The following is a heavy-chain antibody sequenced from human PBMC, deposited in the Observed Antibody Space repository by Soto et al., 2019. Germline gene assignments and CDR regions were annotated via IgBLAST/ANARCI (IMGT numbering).Heavy chain of an antibody. Sequence: GGSLRLSCAASGFTVSSNYMSWVRQAPGKGLEWSSVIYSGGSTYYADSVKGRFPISRHNSKNTLYLQMNSLRAEDTAVYYCARGPVTTVTKGHYYYYYGMDVWGQGTTVTVSS. V-gene: IGHV3-53*04. CDR1: GFTVSSNY. CDR2: IYSGGST. CDR3: ARGPVTTVTKGHYYYYYGMDV. D-gene: IGHD4-17*01. J-gene: IGHJ6*02.